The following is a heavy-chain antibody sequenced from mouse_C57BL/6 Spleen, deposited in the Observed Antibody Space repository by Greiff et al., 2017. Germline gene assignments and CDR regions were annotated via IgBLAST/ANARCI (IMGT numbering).Heavy chain of an antibody. J-gene: IGHJ3*01. CDR3: AREGDGFAY. CDR2: ISDGGSYT. Sequence: EVKLVESGGGLVKPGGSLKLSCAASGFTFSSYAMSWVRQTPDKRLEWVATISDGGSYTYYPDNVKGRFTISRDNAKNNLYLQMSHLKSEDTAMYYCAREGDGFAYWGQGTLVTVSA. D-gene: IGHD3-3*01. CDR1: GFTFSSYA. V-gene: IGHV5-4*01.